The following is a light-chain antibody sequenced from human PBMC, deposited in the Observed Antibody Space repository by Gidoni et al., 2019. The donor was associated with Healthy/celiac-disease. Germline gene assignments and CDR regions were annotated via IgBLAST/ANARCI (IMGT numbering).Light chain of an antibody. CDR2: DAS. CDR1: QIVSSY. CDR3: QQRSNWPLT. V-gene: IGKV3-11*01. Sequence: EIVLTQSPATLSLSPGERATLSCRASQIVSSYLAWYQQKPGQAPRLRIYDASNRATGIPARFSGSGSGTDFTLTISSLEPEDFAVYYCQQRSNWPLTFXGXTKVEIK. J-gene: IGKJ4*01.